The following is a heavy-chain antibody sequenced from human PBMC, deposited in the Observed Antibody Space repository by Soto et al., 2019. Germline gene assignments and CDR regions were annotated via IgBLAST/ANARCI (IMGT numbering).Heavy chain of an antibody. D-gene: IGHD3-22*01. CDR1: GASLSSGGYY. Sequence: QVQLLESGPGLVKPSQTLSLSCIVSGASLSSGGYYWNWIRQHPGKGLEWIGYIYFDGMTYYNPSRESRVTMSRAASKNQFSLHLSSVTAADTAVYYCARDRYGDYYAYWGQGILVTVSS. V-gene: IGHV4-31*03. CDR2: IYFDGMT. J-gene: IGHJ4*02. CDR3: ARDRYGDYYAY.